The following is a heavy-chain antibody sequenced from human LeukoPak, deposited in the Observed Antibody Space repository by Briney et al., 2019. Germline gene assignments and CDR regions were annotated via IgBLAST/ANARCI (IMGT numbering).Heavy chain of an antibody. CDR1: GGSISSSSYY. CDR2: IYYSGST. Sequence: PSETLSHTCTVSGGSISSSSYYWGWIRRPPGKGLEWIGIIYYSGSTYYNPSLKSRLTISVDTSKNQFSLKLSSVTATDTAVYYCARRGYCSSTSCYEYWFDPWGQGTLVTVSS. D-gene: IGHD2-2*01. CDR3: ARRGYCSSTSCYEYWFDP. V-gene: IGHV4-39*01. J-gene: IGHJ5*02.